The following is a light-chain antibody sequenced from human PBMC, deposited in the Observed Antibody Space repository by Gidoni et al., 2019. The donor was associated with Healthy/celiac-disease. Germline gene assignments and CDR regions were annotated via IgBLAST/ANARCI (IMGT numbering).Light chain of an antibody. CDR1: QSVSSSY. CDR3: KQYGRSPGT. J-gene: IGKJ1*01. CDR2: GAS. Sequence: ESVLTLSTGTLSLSPGESATLSRSASQSVSSSYLAWYQQKPGQAPRLLIYGASSRATGIPDRFSGSGSGTDFTLTISRLEPEDFAVYYCKQYGRSPGTFGQGTKVEIK. V-gene: IGKV3-20*01.